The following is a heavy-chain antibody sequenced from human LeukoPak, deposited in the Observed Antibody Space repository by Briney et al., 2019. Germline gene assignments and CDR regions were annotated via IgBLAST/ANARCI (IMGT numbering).Heavy chain of an antibody. V-gene: IGHV3-43D*03. J-gene: IGHJ3*02. CDR3: ASGVGGSYPNDAFDI. Sequence: GGSLRLSCAASGFTFDDHAMHWVRQAPGKGLEWVSLISWDGGSTYYADSVKGRFTISRDNAKNSLYLQMNSLRAEDTAVYYCASGVGGSYPNDAFDIWGQGTMVTVSS. CDR2: ISWDGGST. CDR1: GFTFDDHA. D-gene: IGHD1-26*01.